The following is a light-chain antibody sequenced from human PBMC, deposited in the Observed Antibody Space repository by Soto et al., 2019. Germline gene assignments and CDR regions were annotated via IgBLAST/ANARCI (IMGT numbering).Light chain of an antibody. CDR1: SGSIASNY. CDR3: QSYDISNVV. Sequence: NFMLTQPHSVSESPGKTVTISCTRRSGSIASNYVQWYQQRPGSAPTTVIYEDNQRPSGVPDRFSGSIDSSSNSASLTISGLKTEDEADYYCQSYDISNVVFGGGTKVTVL. V-gene: IGLV6-57*04. CDR2: EDN. J-gene: IGLJ2*01.